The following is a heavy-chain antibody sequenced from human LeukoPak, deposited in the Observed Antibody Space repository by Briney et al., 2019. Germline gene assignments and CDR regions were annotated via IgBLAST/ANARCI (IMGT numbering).Heavy chain of an antibody. J-gene: IGHJ4*02. D-gene: IGHD2-21*02. CDR2: INAHNGDT. CDR1: GHTFMKYA. Sequence: ASVKVSCKASGHTFMKYAIHWVRQAPGQRLEWMGWINAHNGDTNYSQRFQGRVAITRDTSASIVYMELSTLRFGDTAVYYCARGSTSDWPLEYWGRGILVTVSS. CDR3: ARGSTSDWPLEY. V-gene: IGHV1-3*01.